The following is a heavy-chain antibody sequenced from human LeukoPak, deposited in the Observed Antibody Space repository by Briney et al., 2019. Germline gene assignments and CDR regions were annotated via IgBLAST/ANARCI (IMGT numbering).Heavy chain of an antibody. J-gene: IGHJ4*02. CDR2: IYPGDSDT. Sequence: GESLKISCKGSGFRFTSYWIGWVRQMPGKGLEWMGTIYPGDSDTRYSPSYQGQVTISVDKSINTAYLQWSSLKASDTAVYYCARQGLRYLDWSADSWGQGTLVTVSS. V-gene: IGHV5-51*01. CDR3: ARQGLRYLDWSADS. D-gene: IGHD3-3*01. CDR1: GFRFTSYW.